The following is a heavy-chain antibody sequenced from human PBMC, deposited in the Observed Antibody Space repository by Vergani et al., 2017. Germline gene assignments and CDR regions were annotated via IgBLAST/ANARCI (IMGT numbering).Heavy chain of an antibody. D-gene: IGHD2-15*01. J-gene: IGHJ4*02. CDR1: GDSVISTDYH. CDR2: MDYSGST. Sequence: QVQLQESGPGLVKPSETLSLTCTVSGDSVISTDYHWGWIRQPPGQGLEWIGSMDYSGSTSYNPSLECRISISFEAPKNQFSLRLTSVTAADTAVYYCASKRGACRAAYCHSYDFWGPGTLVGVSS. CDR3: ASKRGACRAAYCHSYDF. V-gene: IGHV4-39*01.